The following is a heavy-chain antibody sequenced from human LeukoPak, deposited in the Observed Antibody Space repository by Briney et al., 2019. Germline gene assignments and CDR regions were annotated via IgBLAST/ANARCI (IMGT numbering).Heavy chain of an antibody. D-gene: IGHD5-18*01. CDR3: ARGRGYSYGLYHFDY. CDR1: GFTVSSNY. J-gene: IGHJ4*02. V-gene: IGHV3-53*01. Sequence: GGSLRLSCAASGFTVSSNYMSWVRQAPGKGLEWVSVIYSGGSTYYADSVKGRFTISRDNSENTLYLQMNSLRAEDTAVYYCARGRGYSYGLYHFDYWGQGTLVTVSS. CDR2: IYSGGST.